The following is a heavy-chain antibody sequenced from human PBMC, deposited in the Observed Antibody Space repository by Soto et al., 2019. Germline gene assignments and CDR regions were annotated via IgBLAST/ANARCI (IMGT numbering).Heavy chain of an antibody. J-gene: IGHJ5*02. CDR3: ARGVKYGAYSRWFDP. D-gene: IGHD4-17*01. CDR2: MNPNSGNT. Sequence: QVRLVQSGDEVKKPGASVKVSCKASGYTFTSYDINWVRQATGQGLEYLGWMNPNSGNTGYVQKFQGRVTMTWDSSITTAYMELSSLRSEDTAVYFCARGVKYGAYSRWFDPWGQGTLVTVSS. CDR1: GYTFTSYD. V-gene: IGHV1-8*01.